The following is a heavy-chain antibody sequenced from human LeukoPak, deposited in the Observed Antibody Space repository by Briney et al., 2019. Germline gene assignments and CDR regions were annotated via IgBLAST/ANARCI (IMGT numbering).Heavy chain of an antibody. V-gene: IGHV3-30-3*01. CDR2: ISYDGSNK. J-gene: IGHJ4*02. CDR3: APKPGYSNYYFDY. D-gene: IGHD4-11*01. CDR1: GFTFSSHA. Sequence: PGGSLRLSCAASGFTFSSHAMHWVRQAPGKGLEWVAVISYDGSNKYYADSVKGRFTISRDNSKNTLYLQMNSLRAEDTAVYYCAPKPGYSNYYFDYWGQGTLVTVSS.